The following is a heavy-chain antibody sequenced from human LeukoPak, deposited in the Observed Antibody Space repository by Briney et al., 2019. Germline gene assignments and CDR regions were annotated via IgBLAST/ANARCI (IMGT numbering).Heavy chain of an antibody. V-gene: IGHV3-7*03. CDR1: GFTFNNYG. J-gene: IGHJ5*02. CDR3: ARDVLTGYPNWFDP. D-gene: IGHD3-9*01. Sequence: GRSLRLSCADSGFTFNNYGMHWVRQAPGKGLEWVANIKQDGSEKYYVDSVKGRFTISRDNAKNSLYLQMNSLRAEDTAVYYCARDVLTGYPNWFDPWGQGTLVTVSS. CDR2: IKQDGSEK.